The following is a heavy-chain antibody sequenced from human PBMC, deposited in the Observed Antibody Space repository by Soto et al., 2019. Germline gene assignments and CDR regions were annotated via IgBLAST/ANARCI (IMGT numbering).Heavy chain of an antibody. D-gene: IGHD2-8*01. CDR3: ARGHSTDCSKGVCSFFYNHEMDV. CDR1: GYSFTDYH. CDR2: INPKSGGT. V-gene: IGHV1-2*04. Sequence: QVQLVQSGAEVKKPGASVRVSCKASGYSFTDYHIHWVRQAPGQGLEWLGRINPKSGGTSTAQKFQGWVTMTRDRSISTVYMELTRLRSGDTDVYFCARGHSTDCSKGVCSFFYNHEMDVWGQGTTVTVSS. J-gene: IGHJ6*02.